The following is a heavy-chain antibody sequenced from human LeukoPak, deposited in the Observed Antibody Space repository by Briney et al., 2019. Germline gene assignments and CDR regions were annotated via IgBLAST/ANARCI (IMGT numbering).Heavy chain of an antibody. CDR1: GFTFDDYA. D-gene: IGHD2/OR15-2a*01. V-gene: IGHV3-9*01. J-gene: IGHJ6*03. CDR2: ISWNSGSI. CDR3: AKYYGDYYYMDV. Sequence: GGSLRLSCAASGFTFDDYAMHWVRQAPGKGLEWVSGISWNSGSIGYADSVKGRFTISRDNAKNSLYLQMNSLRAEDTASYYCAKYYGDYYYMDVWGKGTTATVSS.